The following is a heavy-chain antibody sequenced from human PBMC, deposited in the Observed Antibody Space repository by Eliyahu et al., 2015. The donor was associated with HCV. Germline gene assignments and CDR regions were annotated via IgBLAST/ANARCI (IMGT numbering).Heavy chain of an antibody. V-gene: IGHV4-34*01. D-gene: IGHD6-6*01. CDR3: ARGGEYSASSFDY. CDR2: INHSGGT. Sequence: QVQLQQWGAGLLKPSETLSLTCAVYGGSFSSYYWTWIRQPPGKGLEWIGDINHSGGTNYNPSLKNRVSMSVETSKSQFSLKVKSVTAADTAVYYCARGGEYSASSFDYWGQGTLVTVSS. J-gene: IGHJ4*02. CDR1: GGSFSSYY.